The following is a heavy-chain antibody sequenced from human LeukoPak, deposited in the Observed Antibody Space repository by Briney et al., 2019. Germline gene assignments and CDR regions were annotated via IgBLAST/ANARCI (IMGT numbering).Heavy chain of an antibody. Sequence: ASVKVSCKASGYTLTYNNISWVRQAPGQGLEWMGWINTKNGDTNYAQKLQGRVTMTTDTSTNTAYMELRSLRSDDTAVYYCARESGHCYVDNCFYFFDLWGQGFLVTVSS. D-gene: IGHD2-21*01. V-gene: IGHV1-18*01. J-gene: IGHJ4*02. CDR2: INTKNGDT. CDR3: ARESGHCYVDNCFYFFDL. CDR1: GYTLTYNN.